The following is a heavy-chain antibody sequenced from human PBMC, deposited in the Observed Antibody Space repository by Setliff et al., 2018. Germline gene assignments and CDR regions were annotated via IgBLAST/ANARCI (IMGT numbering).Heavy chain of an antibody. J-gene: IGHJ1*01. CDR1: GFAFSRYW. Sequence: GGSLRLSCAASGFAFSRYWMGWVRQAPGKGLEWVANMKQDGSEEYYVDSVRGRFTISRDNAKNSLYLQMNNLRVEDTARYYCARDVLQFLEWPQYFQHWGQGTLVTVSS. V-gene: IGHV3-7*04. CDR2: MKQDGSEE. D-gene: IGHD3-3*01. CDR3: ARDVLQFLEWPQYFQH.